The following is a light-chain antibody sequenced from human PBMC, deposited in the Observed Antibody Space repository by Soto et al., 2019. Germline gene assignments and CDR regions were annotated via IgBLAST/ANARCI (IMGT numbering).Light chain of an antibody. CDR3: QQRYNWPIT. CDR2: ADS. V-gene: IGKV3-11*02. J-gene: IGKJ5*01. CDR1: QIISGY. Sequence: EIVFSQSPSTVSLSPGERATLSCRASQIISGYLGWYQQKPGQAPRLLIYADSNRATGIPARFSGSGSGRDFTLTISSLEPEDFSVYYCQQRYNWPITFGQGTLLEI.